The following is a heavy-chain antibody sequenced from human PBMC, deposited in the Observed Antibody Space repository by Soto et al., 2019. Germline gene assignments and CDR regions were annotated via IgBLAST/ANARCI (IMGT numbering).Heavy chain of an antibody. CDR3: ARRARPDFYYMDV. CDR1: RFTLGSYS. Sequence: GSLRLSCAASRFTLGSYSMDWVRQAAGKGLEYVSGISSNGVGTYYANSVQGRFTISRDNSKNTVYLQMGSLRPEDMAVYYCARRARPDFYYMDVWGKGTTVTVPS. D-gene: IGHD6-6*01. CDR2: ISSNGVGT. J-gene: IGHJ6*03. V-gene: IGHV3-64*01.